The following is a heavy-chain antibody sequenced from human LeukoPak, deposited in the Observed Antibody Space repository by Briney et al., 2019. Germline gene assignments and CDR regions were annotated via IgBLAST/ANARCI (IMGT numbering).Heavy chain of an antibody. Sequence: GGSLRLSCAASGFTFSSYSMNWVRQAPGKGLEWVSSISSSSSYIYYADSVKGRFTISRDNAKNSLYLQMNSLRAEHTAVYYCARDCSGGSCYFKYWGQGTLVTVSS. CDR1: GFTFSSYS. CDR3: ARDCSGGSCYFKY. V-gene: IGHV3-21*01. J-gene: IGHJ4*02. D-gene: IGHD2-15*01. CDR2: ISSSSSYI.